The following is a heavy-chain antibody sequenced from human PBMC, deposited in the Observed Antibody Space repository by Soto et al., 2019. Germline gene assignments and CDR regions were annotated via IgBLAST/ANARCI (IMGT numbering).Heavy chain of an antibody. V-gene: IGHV3-23*01. Sequence: GGSLRLSCAASGFTFINYGMNWVRQAPGKGLEWVATISATGGSTYYADYVKGRFTISRDNSKNTLYLQMNGLRVEDTAVYYCAKDRLAGNFDYWGQGTQVTVSS. CDR2: ISATGGST. CDR3: AKDRLAGNFDY. CDR1: GFTFINYG. J-gene: IGHJ4*02.